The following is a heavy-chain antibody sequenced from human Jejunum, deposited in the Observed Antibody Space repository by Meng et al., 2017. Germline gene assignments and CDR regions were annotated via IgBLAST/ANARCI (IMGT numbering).Heavy chain of an antibody. Sequence: QVQLVQSGAEVKKPGASGKGSCKASGYTVTSYYMHWVRQAPGQGLEWMGIINPSGGSTSYAQKFQGRVTMTRNTSTSTVYMELSSLRSEDTAVYYCAKGMYYFDYWGQGTLVTVSS. CDR2: INPSGGST. CDR1: GYTVTSYY. J-gene: IGHJ4*02. CDR3: AKGMYYFDY. V-gene: IGHV1-46*03.